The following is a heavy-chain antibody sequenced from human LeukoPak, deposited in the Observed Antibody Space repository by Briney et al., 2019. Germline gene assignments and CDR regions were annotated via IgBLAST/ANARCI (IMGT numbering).Heavy chain of an antibody. J-gene: IGHJ3*02. V-gene: IGHV3-33*01. CDR3: ARGLRGWAGLDI. CDR2: IWFDGSNK. Sequence: GSLRLSCAASGFTFSTYAIHWVRQAPGKGLEWVAVIWFDGSNKYYADSVKGRFTISRDNSKNTLSLQMNSLRAEDTAVYYCARGLRGWAGLDIWGQGTMVTVSS. D-gene: IGHD6-19*01. CDR1: GFTFSTYA.